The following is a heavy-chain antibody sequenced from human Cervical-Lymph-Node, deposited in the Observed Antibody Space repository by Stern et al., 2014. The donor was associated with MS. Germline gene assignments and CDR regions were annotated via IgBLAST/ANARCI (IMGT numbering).Heavy chain of an antibody. Sequence: QVTLKESGPTRVKPTQTLMLTCTFSGFSLSTSGEGVGWIRQPPGKALVGLAVIYLDDDKRYSPSLKSRLTISKDTSKNQVVLTMTDMDPVDTATYYCAHRGSGVISGWDRGYLDNWGQGILVTVSS. CDR2: IYLDDDK. CDR1: GFSLSTSGEG. J-gene: IGHJ4*02. V-gene: IGHV2-5*02. CDR3: AHRGSGVISGWDRGYLDN. D-gene: IGHD6-19*01.